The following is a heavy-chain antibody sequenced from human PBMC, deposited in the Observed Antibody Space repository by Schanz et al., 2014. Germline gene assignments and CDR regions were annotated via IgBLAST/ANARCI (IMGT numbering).Heavy chain of an antibody. CDR2: INGSGNAT. J-gene: IGHJ4*02. CDR1: GFTFATYA. CDR3: AKVAPAATYLDS. Sequence: EVKLLESGGGLVQPGGSLRLSCAASGFTFATYAMSWVRQAPGKGLEWVAAINGSGNATYYADSVKGRFTISRDNSKNTLYLQINNLRAEDTAVYYCAKVAPAATYLDSWGLGTLVTVSS. V-gene: IGHV3-23*01. D-gene: IGHD2-2*01.